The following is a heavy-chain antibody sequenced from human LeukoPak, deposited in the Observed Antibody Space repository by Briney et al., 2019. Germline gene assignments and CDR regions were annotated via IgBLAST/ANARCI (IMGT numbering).Heavy chain of an antibody. CDR3: ARDPLSFYGSGSYYDY. V-gene: IGHV3-21*01. J-gene: IGHJ4*02. CDR2: ISSSSSYI. D-gene: IGHD3-10*01. CDR1: GFTFSSYS. Sequence: GGSLRLSCAASGFTFSSYSMNWVRQAPGKGLEWVSSISSSSSYIYYADSVKGRFTISRDNAKNSLYLQMNSLRAEDTAVYYCARDPLSFYGSGSYYDYWGQGTLVTVSS.